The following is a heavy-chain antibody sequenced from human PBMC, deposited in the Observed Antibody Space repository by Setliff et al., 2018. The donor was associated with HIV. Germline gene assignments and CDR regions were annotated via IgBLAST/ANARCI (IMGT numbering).Heavy chain of an antibody. V-gene: IGHV3-9*01. J-gene: IGHJ3*02. CDR1: GFTFDGYA. Sequence: GGSLRLSCAASGFTFDGYAMHWVRQAPGKGLEWVSGISWNSGSIGYADSVKGRFTISRDNAKNSLYLQMNSLRAEDTALYYCAKDVEQTTGAFDIWGQGTMVT. CDR3: AKDVEQTTGAFDI. CDR2: ISWNSGSI.